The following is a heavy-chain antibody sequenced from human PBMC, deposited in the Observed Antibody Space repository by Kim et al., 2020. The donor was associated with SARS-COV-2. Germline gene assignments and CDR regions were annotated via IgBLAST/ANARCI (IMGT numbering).Heavy chain of an antibody. D-gene: IGHD1-1*01. CDR3: ARGGSLERFDAFDI. V-gene: IGHV3-48*02. J-gene: IGHJ3*02. Sequence: GGSLRLSCAASGFTFSSYSMNWVRQAPGKGLEWVSYISSSSSTIYYADSVKGRFTISRDNAKNSLYLQMNSLRDEDTAVYYCARGGSLERFDAFDIWGQGTMVTVSS. CDR2: ISSSSSTI. CDR1: GFTFSSYS.